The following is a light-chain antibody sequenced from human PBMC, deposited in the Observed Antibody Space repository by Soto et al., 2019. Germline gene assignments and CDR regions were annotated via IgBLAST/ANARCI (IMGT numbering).Light chain of an antibody. V-gene: IGLV2-14*03. Sequence: QSALTQPASVSGSPGQSITISCTGTSSDVGSDKCVSWHQQHPGKAPKLIIYDVSNRPSGVSDRFSASKSGNTASLTISGLQPEDEADYYCCSYTSDITYVFGTGTKLTVL. CDR2: DVS. J-gene: IGLJ1*01. CDR1: SSDVGSDKC. CDR3: CSYTSDITYV.